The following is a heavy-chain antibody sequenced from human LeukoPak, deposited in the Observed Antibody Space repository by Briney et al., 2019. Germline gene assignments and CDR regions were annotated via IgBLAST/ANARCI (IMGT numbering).Heavy chain of an antibody. J-gene: IGHJ3*01. CDR3: AKGRRTFIVVVIDAFDV. D-gene: IGHD3-22*01. V-gene: IGHV3-30*18. CDR1: GFTFSTYG. CDR2: ISYDGSTK. Sequence: GGSLRLSCTASGFTFSTYGMHWVRQAPGKGLEWVTLISYDGSTKYYSDSVKGRFTLSRDNSKNTLYLQMNSLRAEDTAVYYCAKGRRTFIVVVIDAFDVWGQGTMVTVSS.